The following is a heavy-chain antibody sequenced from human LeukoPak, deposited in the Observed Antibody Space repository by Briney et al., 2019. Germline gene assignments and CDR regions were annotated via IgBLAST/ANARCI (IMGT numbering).Heavy chain of an antibody. D-gene: IGHD3-22*01. CDR3: ATTRYYYDSSGYYLDAFHI. Sequence: SETLSLTCTVSGDSISSSCYYWGWIRPPPGKGLVWIGSNYYSGSNYYNPSRKSRDTISVDTSKNQFSLKLSSVTAADTAVYYCATTRYYYDSSGYYLDAFHIWGQGTMVTVSS. CDR2: NYYSGSN. J-gene: IGHJ3*02. CDR1: GDSISSSCYY. V-gene: IGHV4-39*01.